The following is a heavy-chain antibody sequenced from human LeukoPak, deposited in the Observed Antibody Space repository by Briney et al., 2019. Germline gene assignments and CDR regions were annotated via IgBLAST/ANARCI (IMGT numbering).Heavy chain of an antibody. CDR2: ISWNSGSI. D-gene: IGHD6-13*01. J-gene: IGHJ4*02. CDR1: GFTFSSYW. V-gene: IGHV3-9*01. CDR3: ARGPSGIGDY. Sequence: PGGSLRLSCAASGFTFSSYWMSWVRQAPGKGLEWVSGISWNSGSIGYADSVKGRFTISRDNSKNTVYLQMNSLRADDTAVYYCARGPSGIGDYWGQGTLVTVSS.